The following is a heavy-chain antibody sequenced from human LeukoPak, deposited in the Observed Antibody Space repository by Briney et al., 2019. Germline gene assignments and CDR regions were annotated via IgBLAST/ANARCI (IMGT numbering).Heavy chain of an antibody. CDR2: MNPNSGNT. CDR3: ARPRRGSIAARGTFDY. Sequence: GASVKVSCKASGYTFTGYDINWVRQATGQGLEWMGWMNPNSGNTGYAHKFQGRVTMTRNTSISTAYMELSSLRSEDTAVYYCARPRRGSIAARGTFDYWGQGTLVTVSS. CDR1: GYTFTGYD. V-gene: IGHV1-8*01. D-gene: IGHD6-6*01. J-gene: IGHJ4*02.